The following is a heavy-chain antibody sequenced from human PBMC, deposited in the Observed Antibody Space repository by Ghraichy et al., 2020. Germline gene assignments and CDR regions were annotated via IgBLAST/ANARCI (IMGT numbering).Heavy chain of an antibody. V-gene: IGHV1-24*01. CDR2: FDPEDGET. CDR3: ATSRTGRDGYNGPFDY. J-gene: IGHJ4*02. CDR1: GYTLTELS. D-gene: IGHD5-24*01. Sequence: ASVKVSCKVSGYTLTELSMHWVRQAPGKGLEWMGGFDPEDGETIYAQKFQGRVTMTEDTSTDTAYMELSSLRSEDTAVYYCATSRTGRDGYNGPFDYWGQGTLVTVSS.